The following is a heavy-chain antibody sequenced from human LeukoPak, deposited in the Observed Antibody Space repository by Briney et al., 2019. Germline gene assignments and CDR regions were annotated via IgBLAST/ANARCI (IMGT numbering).Heavy chain of an antibody. Sequence: GGSLRLSCAASGFTFSNYAMSWVRQAPGKGLEWVSAISGSGGSTYYADSVKGRFTISRDNSKNTLYLQMNSLRAEDTAVYYCARLRADSSGSYYFDYWGQGTLVTVSS. V-gene: IGHV3-23*01. J-gene: IGHJ4*02. D-gene: IGHD3-22*01. CDR3: ARLRADSSGSYYFDY. CDR1: GFTFSNYA. CDR2: ISGSGGST.